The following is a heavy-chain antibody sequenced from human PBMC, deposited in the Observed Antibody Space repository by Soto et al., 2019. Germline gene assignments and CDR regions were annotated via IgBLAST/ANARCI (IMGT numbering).Heavy chain of an antibody. J-gene: IGHJ4*02. V-gene: IGHV3-30-3*01. CDR3: ASPHLDYYDSSGYYYRMGYFDY. D-gene: IGHD3-22*01. CDR2: ISYDGSNK. CDR1: GFTFSSYA. Sequence: QVQLVESGGGVVQPGRSLRLSCAASGFTFSSYAMHWVRQAPGKGLEWVAVISYDGSNKYYADSVKGRFTISRDNSKNTLYLQMNSLRAEDTSVYYSASPHLDYYDSSGYYYRMGYFDYWGQGTLVTVSS.